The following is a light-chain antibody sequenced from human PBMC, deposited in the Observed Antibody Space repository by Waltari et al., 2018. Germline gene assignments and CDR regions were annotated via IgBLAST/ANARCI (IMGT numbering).Light chain of an antibody. J-gene: IGLJ1*01. Sequence: QSALTQPASVSGSPGQSITISCPGTSSDVGGYNYFSWYQQHPGKAPKLMIDEVSNRPSGVSNRFSGSKSGNTASLTISGLQAEDEADYYCSSYTSSSTLNVFGTGTKVTVL. CDR3: SSYTSSSTLNV. CDR1: SSDVGGYNY. CDR2: EVS. V-gene: IGLV2-14*01.